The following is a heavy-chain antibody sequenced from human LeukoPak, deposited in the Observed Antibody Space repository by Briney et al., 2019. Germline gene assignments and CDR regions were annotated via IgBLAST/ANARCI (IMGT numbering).Heavy chain of an antibody. D-gene: IGHD4-11*01. CDR1: GYTFTGYY. CDR3: ARDKAVTTKLTQYFHH. CDR2: INPNSGGT. V-gene: IGHV1-2*04. J-gene: IGHJ1*01. Sequence: ASVKVSCKASGYTFTGYYMHWVRQAPGQGLEWMGWINPNSGGTNYAQKFQGWVTMTRDTSISTAYMELSRLRSDDTAVYYCARDKAVTTKLTQYFHHWGQGTLVTVSS.